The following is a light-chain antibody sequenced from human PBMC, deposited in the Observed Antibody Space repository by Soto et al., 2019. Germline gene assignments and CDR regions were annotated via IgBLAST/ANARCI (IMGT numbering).Light chain of an antibody. CDR2: DVS. CDR1: SSYVGAYVY. Sequence: QSVLTQPRSVSGSPGQSVTISCTGTSSYVGAYVYVSWYQQHPGKAPKLIIYDVSKRPSGVPDRFSGSKSGNTASLTISGLQAEDEADYYCCSYSGSQTWVFCGGTKLTVL. CDR3: CSYSGSQTWV. V-gene: IGLV2-11*01. J-gene: IGLJ3*02.